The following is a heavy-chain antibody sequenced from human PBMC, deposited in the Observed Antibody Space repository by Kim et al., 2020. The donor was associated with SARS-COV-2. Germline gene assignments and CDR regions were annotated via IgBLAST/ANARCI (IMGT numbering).Heavy chain of an antibody. CDR3: ARAPDIVVVPADDAFDI. CDR1: GGSISSGSYY. D-gene: IGHD2-2*01. Sequence: SETLSLTCTVSGGSISSGSYYWSWIRQPAGKGLEWIGRIYTSGSTNYNPSLKSRVTISVDTSKNQFSLKLSSVTAADTAVYYCARAPDIVVVPADDAFDIWGQGTMVTVSS. J-gene: IGHJ3*02. CDR2: IYTSGST. V-gene: IGHV4-61*02.